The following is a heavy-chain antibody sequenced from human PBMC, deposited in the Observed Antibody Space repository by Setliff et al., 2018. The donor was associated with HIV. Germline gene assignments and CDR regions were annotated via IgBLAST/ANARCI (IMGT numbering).Heavy chain of an antibody. V-gene: IGHV7-4-1*02. CDR2: INTNTGNP. D-gene: IGHD3-22*01. CDR1: GYTFTTYA. CDR3: ARERGGVTMIVVVNDAFDI. J-gene: IGHJ3*02. Sequence: ASVKVSCKASGYTFTTYAMNWVRQAPGQGLEWMGWINTNTGNPTSAQGFTGRFVFSVDTSVSTAYLQISSLKAEDTAVYYCARERGGVTMIVVVNDAFDIWGQGTMVTVSS.